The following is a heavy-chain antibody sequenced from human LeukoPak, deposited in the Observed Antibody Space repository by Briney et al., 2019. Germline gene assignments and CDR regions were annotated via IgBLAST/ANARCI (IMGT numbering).Heavy chain of an antibody. Sequence: PGGSLRLSCAASGFTFSSYSMNWVRQAPGKGLEWVSSISTSSSYIYYADSVKGRFTISRDNAKNSLYLQMNSLRAEDTAVYYCARTSFGPSYYYYMDVWGKGTTVTISS. J-gene: IGHJ6*03. V-gene: IGHV3-21*01. CDR3: ARTSFGPSYYYYMDV. D-gene: IGHD3-16*01. CDR2: ISTSSSYI. CDR1: GFTFSSYS.